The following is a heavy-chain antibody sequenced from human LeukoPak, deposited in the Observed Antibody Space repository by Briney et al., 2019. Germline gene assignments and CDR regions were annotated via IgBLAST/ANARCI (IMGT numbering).Heavy chain of an antibody. CDR2: IREEGGEK. J-gene: IGHJ3*02. V-gene: IGHV3-7*01. D-gene: IGHD3-16*02. Sequence: GGSLRLSCVASGFTFSSYWMRWVRQAPGKGLEWLAKIREEGGEKYYVDFVKGRFTLSRDNAKNSLYLQMSSLGAEDTAVYYCAREKLDYVWGSYRPGAFDIWGQGTVVTVSS. CDR1: GFTFSSYW. CDR3: AREKLDYVWGSYRPGAFDI.